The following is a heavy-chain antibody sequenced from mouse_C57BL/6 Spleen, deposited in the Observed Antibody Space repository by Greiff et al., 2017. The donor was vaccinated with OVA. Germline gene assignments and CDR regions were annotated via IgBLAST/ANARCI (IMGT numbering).Heavy chain of an antibody. CDR3: AELGQGGRFAY. V-gene: IGHV1-81*01. CDR2: IYPRSGNT. CDR1: GYTFTSYG. Sequence: VKLQQSGAELARPGASVKLSCKASGYTFTSYGISWVKQRTGQGLEWIGEIYPRSGNTYYNEKFKGKATLTADKSSSTAYMELRSLTSEDSAVYFCAELGQGGRFAYWGQGTLVTVSA. D-gene: IGHD4-1*01. J-gene: IGHJ3*01.